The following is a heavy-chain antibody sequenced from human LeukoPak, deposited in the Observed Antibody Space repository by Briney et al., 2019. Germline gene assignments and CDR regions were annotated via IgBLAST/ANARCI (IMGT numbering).Heavy chain of an antibody. Sequence: RINPNNGGTNYAQKFQGRVTMTRDTSISTAYMELSSLRSDDTAVYYCARDGDFWSGYYCDYWGQGTQVTVSS. J-gene: IGHJ4*02. D-gene: IGHD3-3*01. CDR3: ARDGDFWSGYYCDY. CDR2: INPNNGGT. V-gene: IGHV1-2*06.